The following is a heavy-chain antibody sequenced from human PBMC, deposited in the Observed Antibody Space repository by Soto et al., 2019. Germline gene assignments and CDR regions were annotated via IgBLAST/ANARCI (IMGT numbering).Heavy chain of an antibody. CDR2: ISYDGSNK. V-gene: IGHV3-30-3*01. CDR3: ARPGDSSSWYFLFYYGMDV. CDR1: GFTFSSYA. D-gene: IGHD6-13*01. J-gene: IGHJ6*02. Sequence: GGSLRLSCAACGFTFSSYAMHWVRQAPGKGLEWVAVISYDGSNKYYADSVKGRFTISRDNSKNTLYLQMNSLRAEDTAVYYCARPGDSSSWYFLFYYGMDVWGQGTTVTVSS.